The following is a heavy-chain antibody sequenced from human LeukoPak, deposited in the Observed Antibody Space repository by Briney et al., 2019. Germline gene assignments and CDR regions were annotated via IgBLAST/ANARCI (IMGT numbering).Heavy chain of an antibody. CDR3: AKVTLTYCDYVWGSYRSDAFDI. CDR2: ISGSGGST. J-gene: IGHJ3*02. Sequence: GGSLRLSCAASGFTFSSYAMSWVRQAPGKGLEWVSAISGSGGSTYYADSVKGRFTISRDNSKNTLYLQMNSLRAEDTAVYYCAKVTLTYCDYVWGSYRSDAFDIWGQGTMVTVSS. CDR1: GFTFSSYA. V-gene: IGHV3-23*01. D-gene: IGHD3-16*02.